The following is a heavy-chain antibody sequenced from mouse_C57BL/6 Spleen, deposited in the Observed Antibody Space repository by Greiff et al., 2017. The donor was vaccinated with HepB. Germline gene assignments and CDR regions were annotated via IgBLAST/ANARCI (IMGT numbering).Heavy chain of an antibody. J-gene: IGHJ2*01. V-gene: IGHV1-66*01. CDR2: IYPGSGNT. D-gene: IGHD1-1*01. CDR1: GYSFTSYY. CDR3: ARGNYGSSYYFDY. Sequence: QVQLQQSGPELVKPGASVKISCKASGYSFTSYYIHWVKQRPGQGLEWIGWIYPGSGNTKYNEKFKGKATLTADTSSSTVYMQLSSLTSEDSAVYYCARGNYGSSYYFDYWGQGTTLTVSS.